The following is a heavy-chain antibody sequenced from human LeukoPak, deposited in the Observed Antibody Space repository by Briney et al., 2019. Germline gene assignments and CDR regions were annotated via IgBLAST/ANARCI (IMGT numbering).Heavy chain of an antibody. D-gene: IGHD3-10*01. J-gene: IGHJ3*02. V-gene: IGHV3-30*18. CDR2: ISYDGSNK. CDR3: AKDLRRRYYFGSGSRGGTFDI. Sequence: GGSLRLSCAASGFMFSNYGMQWVRQAPGKGLEWVAVISYDGSNKYYADSVKGRFTISRDNSKNTLYLQMNSLRAEDTAVYYCAKDLRRRYYFGSGSRGGTFDIWGQGTMVTVSS. CDR1: GFMFSNYG.